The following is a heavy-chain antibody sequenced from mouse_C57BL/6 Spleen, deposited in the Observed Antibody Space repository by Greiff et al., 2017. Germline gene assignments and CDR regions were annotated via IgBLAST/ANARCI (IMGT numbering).Heavy chain of an antibody. Sequence: EVMLVESGGGLVKPGGSLKLSCAASGFTFSSYAMSWVRQTPEKRLEWVATISDGGSYTYNPDNVKGRFTISRDNAKHNLYLQMCHLKSVDTARYYCARYGNTAWFAYWGQKALVTVSA. CDR1: GFTFSSYA. D-gene: IGHD2-1*01. V-gene: IGHV5-4*03. J-gene: IGHJ3*01. CDR3: ARYGNTAWFAY. CDR2: ISDGGSYT.